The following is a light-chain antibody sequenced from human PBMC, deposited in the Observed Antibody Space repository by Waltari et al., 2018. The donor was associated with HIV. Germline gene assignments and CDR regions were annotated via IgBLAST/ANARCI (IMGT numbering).Light chain of an antibody. V-gene: IGLV3-25*03. CDR3: QSADSSGGYRV. J-gene: IGLJ3*02. CDR2: KDT. CDR1: SLSGQY. Sequence: SYELTQPPSVSVSPGQTATLPCPDDSLSGQYAYWYQQKPGQATVAIIYKDTERPSGIPDRFSGSSSGTTVTLIISEAQTEDEADYYCQSADSSGGYRVFGGGTRLSVL.